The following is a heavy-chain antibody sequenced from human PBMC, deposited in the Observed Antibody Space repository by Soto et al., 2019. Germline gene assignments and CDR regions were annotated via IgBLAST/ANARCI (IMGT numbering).Heavy chain of an antibody. J-gene: IGHJ6*02. V-gene: IGHV4-31*03. D-gene: IGHD3-3*01. CDR3: ARDSYYDFWSGGVPPTTSSGMDV. Sequence: PSETLSLTGTVSGGSISSGGYYWSWIRQHQGKGLVWIGYIYYSGSTYYNPSLKSRVTISVDTSKNQFSLKLSSVTAADTAVYYCARDSYYDFWSGGVPPTTSSGMDVWGQGTTVTVSS. CDR1: GGSISSGGYY. CDR2: IYYSGST.